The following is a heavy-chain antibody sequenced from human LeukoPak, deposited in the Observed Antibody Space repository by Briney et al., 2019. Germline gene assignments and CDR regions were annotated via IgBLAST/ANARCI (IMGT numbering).Heavy chain of an antibody. D-gene: IGHD6-6*01. J-gene: IGHJ4*02. V-gene: IGHV1-8*01. Sequence: ASVRVSCKASGYTFTSYDINWVRQATGQGLEWMGWMNPNSGNTGYAQKFQGRVTMTRNTSISTAYMELSSLRSEDTAVYYCARGSSSYYYFDYWGQGTLVTVSS. CDR1: GYTFTSYD. CDR3: ARGSSSYYYFDY. CDR2: MNPNSGNT.